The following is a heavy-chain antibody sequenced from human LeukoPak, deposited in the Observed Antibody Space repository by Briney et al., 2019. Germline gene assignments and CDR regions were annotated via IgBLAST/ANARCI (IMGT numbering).Heavy chain of an antibody. CDR3: ARVAGDSSGYYYMSYYYYYMDV. J-gene: IGHJ6*03. CDR2: ISGYNGNT. Sequence: ASVKVSCKASGYTFTTYNINWVRQAPGQGLEWIGWISGYNGNTNYAQKLQGRVTMTTDTSTSTAYMELRSLSSDDTAVYYCARVAGDSSGYYYMSYYYYYMDVWGKGTTVTISS. D-gene: IGHD3-22*01. V-gene: IGHV1-18*01. CDR1: GYTFTTYN.